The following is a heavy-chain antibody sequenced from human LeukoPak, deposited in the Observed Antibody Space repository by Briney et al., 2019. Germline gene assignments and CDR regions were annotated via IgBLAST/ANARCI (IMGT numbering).Heavy chain of an antibody. CDR2: IYSGGST. Sequence: GGSLRLACAASGFTVSSNYMSWVRQAPGKGLEWVSVIYSGGSTYYADSVKGRFTISRDNSKNTLYLQMNSLRAEDTAVYYCAKTYYYDSSGYSPHFDYCGHGTLVTVSS. J-gene: IGHJ4*01. V-gene: IGHV3-53*01. CDR3: AKTYYYDSSGYSPHFDY. CDR1: GFTVSSNY. D-gene: IGHD3-22*01.